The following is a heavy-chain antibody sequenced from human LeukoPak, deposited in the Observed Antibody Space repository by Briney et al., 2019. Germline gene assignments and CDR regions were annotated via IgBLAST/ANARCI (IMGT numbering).Heavy chain of an antibody. V-gene: IGHV3-23*01. Sequence: GGSLRLSCAASGFTFSSYAMSWVRQAPGKGLEWVSAISGSGGSTYYADSVKGRFTISRDNSKNTLYLQMNSLKSEDTAVYYCSTHCTDGVCYRTRNDYWGQGTLVTVSS. CDR2: ISGSGGST. D-gene: IGHD2-8*01. CDR3: STHCTDGVCYRTRNDY. CDR1: GFTFSSYA. J-gene: IGHJ4*02.